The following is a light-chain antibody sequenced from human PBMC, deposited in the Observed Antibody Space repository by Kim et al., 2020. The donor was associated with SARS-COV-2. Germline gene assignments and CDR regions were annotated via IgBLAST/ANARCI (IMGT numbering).Light chain of an antibody. CDR2: AAS. J-gene: IGKJ2*03. CDR1: QDIRGD. V-gene: IGKV1-17*02. CDR3: LQYYGYPRYS. Sequence: ASIGERGIITCRASQDIRGDVDWYQHKPGNAPKRLIYAASNLHRGVPFRFRGSGSGTEFTLTINNVQPEDFATYYCLQYYGYPRYSFGQGTKLEI.